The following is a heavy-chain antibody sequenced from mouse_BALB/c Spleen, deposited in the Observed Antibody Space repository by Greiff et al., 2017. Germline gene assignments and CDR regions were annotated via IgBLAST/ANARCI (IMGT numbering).Heavy chain of an antibody. V-gene: IGHV6-6*02. Sequence: EVKLVESGGGLVQPGGSMKLSCVASGFTFSNYWMNWVRQSPEKGLEWVAEIRLKSNNYATHYAESVKGRFTISRDDSKSSVYLQMNNLRAEDTGIYYCVITTATGAMDSWGQGTSVTVSS. CDR3: VITTATGAMDS. CDR1: GFTFSNYW. J-gene: IGHJ4*01. CDR2: IRLKSNNYAT. D-gene: IGHD1-2*01.